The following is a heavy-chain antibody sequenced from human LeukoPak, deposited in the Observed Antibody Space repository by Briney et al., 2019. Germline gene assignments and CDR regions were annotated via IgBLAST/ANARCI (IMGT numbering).Heavy chain of an antibody. CDR3: ARGGVGALYYYGMDV. D-gene: IGHD1-26*01. V-gene: IGHV3-66*02. CDR1: GFTVSSNY. J-gene: IGHJ6*02. CDR2: IYSGGST. Sequence: GGSLRLSCAASGFTVSSNYMSWVRQAPGKGLEWVSVIYSGGSTYYADSVKGRLTISRDNSKNTLYLQMNDLRAEDTAVYYCARGGVGALYYYGMDVWGQGTTVTVSS.